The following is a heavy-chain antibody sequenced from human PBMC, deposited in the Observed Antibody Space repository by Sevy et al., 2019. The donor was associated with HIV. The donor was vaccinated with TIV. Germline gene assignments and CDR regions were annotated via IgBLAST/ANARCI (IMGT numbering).Heavy chain of an antibody. Sequence: GGSLRLSCAASGFTSGSFYMHWVRQTPKKGLVWFSIINSDGRLSNYADSVKGRFIVSRDNAKNTQHLQMTSLGAEDTAVYYCAIGSAGTAQHWGQGILVTVSS. CDR3: AIGSAGTAQH. J-gene: IGHJ4*02. D-gene: IGHD6-19*01. CDR2: INSDGRLS. CDR1: GFTSGSFY. V-gene: IGHV3-74*01.